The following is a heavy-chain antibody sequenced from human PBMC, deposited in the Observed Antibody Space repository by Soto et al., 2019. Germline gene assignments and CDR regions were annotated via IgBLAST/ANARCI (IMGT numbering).Heavy chain of an antibody. Sequence: PGGSLRLSCAASGFTFSNYAMSWVRQAPGKGLEWVSGLSDGGGSTFYADSVKGRFTISRDNANNTLYLQLSSLRTEDTAVYYCAKEGTTSPYNGFDPWGQGALVTVSS. CDR1: GFTFSNYA. D-gene: IGHD2-2*01. CDR2: LSDGGGST. J-gene: IGHJ5*02. CDR3: AKEGTTSPYNGFDP. V-gene: IGHV3-23*01.